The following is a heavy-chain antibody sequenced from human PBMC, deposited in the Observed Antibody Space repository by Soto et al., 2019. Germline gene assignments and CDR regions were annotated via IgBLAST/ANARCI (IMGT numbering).Heavy chain of an antibody. CDR3: ARSNSGVVPAATLYGMDV. J-gene: IGHJ6*02. CDR2: VYDSGST. Sequence: PSETLSLTCTVSGGSVSSGSSYWSWIRQPPGKGLEWIGYVYDSGSTTYSPSLKSRVTISVDTSKHQFSLKLSSVTAADTAVYYCARSNSGVVPAATLYGMDVWGQGTTVTVSS. D-gene: IGHD2-2*01. CDR1: GGSVSSGSSY. V-gene: IGHV4-61*01.